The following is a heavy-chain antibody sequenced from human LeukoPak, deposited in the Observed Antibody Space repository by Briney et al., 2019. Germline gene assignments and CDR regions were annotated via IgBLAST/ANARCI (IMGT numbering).Heavy chain of an antibody. D-gene: IGHD3-3*01. CDR2: ISSSSSSYI. CDR1: GFTFTSYS. V-gene: IGHV3-21*01. J-gene: IGHJ6*02. CDR3: ARVLSPSWAVTIYGMDV. Sequence: PGGSLRLSCAASGFTFTSYSMNWVRQAPGKGLEWVSSISSSSSSYIYYADSVKGRFTISRDNAKNSLYLQMNSLRAEDTAVYYCARVLSPSWAVTIYGMDVWGQGTTVTVSS.